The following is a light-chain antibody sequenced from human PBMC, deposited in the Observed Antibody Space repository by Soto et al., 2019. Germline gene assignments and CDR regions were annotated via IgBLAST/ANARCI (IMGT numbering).Light chain of an antibody. CDR2: DAF. J-gene: IGKJ1*01. CDR3: QQYNSFWT. CDR1: QSISTW. V-gene: IGKV1-5*01. Sequence: DIQMTQSPSTLSASGGDRVTITCRASQSISTWLAWYQQKPGKAPKLLIYDAFYLERGVPSRFSGSGSGTEFTLTISSLQPDDLATYYCQQYNSFWTFGQGTKVEI.